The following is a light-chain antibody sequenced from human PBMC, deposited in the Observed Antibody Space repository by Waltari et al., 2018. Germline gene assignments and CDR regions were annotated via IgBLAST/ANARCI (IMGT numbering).Light chain of an antibody. J-gene: IGLJ1*01. CDR3: GSYTSSTTLA. CDR1: SSDVGGYDY. CDR2: DVS. Sequence: QSALTQPASVSGSPGQSITISCTGTSSDVGGYDYVSWYQQHPGKAPKLILYDVSNRPLEVSHRFSGSKSGNKASLTISGLQADDEAEYYCGSYTSSTTLAFGTGTKVTVL. V-gene: IGLV2-14*03.